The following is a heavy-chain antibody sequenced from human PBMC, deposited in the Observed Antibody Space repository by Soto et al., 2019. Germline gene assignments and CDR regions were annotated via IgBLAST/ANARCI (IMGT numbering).Heavy chain of an antibody. D-gene: IGHD3-22*01. CDR1: GFIFRRNG. CDR3: AKRTYYDTSGYSDDY. V-gene: IGHV3-30*18. Sequence: PGGSLRLSCAASGFIFRRNGMHWVRQAPGKGLEWVALISSDGSNIYYADSVKGRFTISRDNFKNTLFLQMNSLRADDTAVYYCAKRTYYDTSGYSDDYWGQGTVVTVSS. J-gene: IGHJ4*02. CDR2: ISSDGSNI.